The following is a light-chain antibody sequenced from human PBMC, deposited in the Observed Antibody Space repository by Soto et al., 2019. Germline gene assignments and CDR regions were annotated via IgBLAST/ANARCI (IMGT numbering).Light chain of an antibody. V-gene: IGLV2-23*01. Sequence: QSALTHPASVSGSPGQSISISCTRTSIDVGSYNFVSWYQQHPGKAPKLMIYEGSKRPSGVSNRFSGSKSGNTASLTISGLQAEDEADYYCCSYTSSTTWVFGGGTKVTVL. CDR1: SIDVGSYNF. J-gene: IGLJ3*02. CDR2: EGS. CDR3: CSYTSSTTWV.